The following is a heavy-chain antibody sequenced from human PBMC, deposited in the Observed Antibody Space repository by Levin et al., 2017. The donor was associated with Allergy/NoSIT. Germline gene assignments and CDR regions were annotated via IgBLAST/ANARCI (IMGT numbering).Heavy chain of an antibody. Sequence: SETLSLTCAVYGGSFSGYYWSWIRQPPGKGLEWIGEINHSGSTNYNPSLKSRVTISVDTSKNQFSLKLSSVTAADTAVYYCAREGNYGEFDYWGQGTLVTVSS. CDR1: GGSFSGYY. CDR3: AREGNYGEFDY. CDR2: INHSGST. D-gene: IGHD4-17*01. J-gene: IGHJ4*02. V-gene: IGHV4-34*01.